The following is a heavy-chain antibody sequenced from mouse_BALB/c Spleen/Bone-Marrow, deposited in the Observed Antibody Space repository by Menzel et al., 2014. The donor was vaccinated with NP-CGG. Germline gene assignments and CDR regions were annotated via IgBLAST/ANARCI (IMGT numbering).Heavy chain of an antibody. CDR1: GFNIKDTY. CDR2: IDPANGNT. V-gene: IGHV14-3*02. J-gene: IGHJ2*01. D-gene: IGHD2-4*01. CDR3: ALYYDYDVGY. Sequence: EVQRVESGAVLVKPGASVKLSCTASGFNIKDTYMHWVKQRPEQGLEWIGRIDPANGNTKYDPKFQGKATITADTSSNTAYLQLSSLTSEDTAVYYCALYYDYDVGYWGQGTTLTVSS.